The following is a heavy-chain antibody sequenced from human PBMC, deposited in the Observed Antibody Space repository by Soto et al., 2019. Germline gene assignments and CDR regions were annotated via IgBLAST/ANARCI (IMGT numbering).Heavy chain of an antibody. CDR1: GYTFTSYG. V-gene: IGHV1-18*04. Sequence: ASVKVSCKASGYTFTSYGISWVRQAPGQGLEWMGWISAYNGNTNYAQKLQGRVTMTTDTSTSTAYMELRRLRSDDTAVYYCARYIVAVTAAFTYYYYRMDVWGQGTKVTVYS. D-gene: IGHD2-2*01. CDR3: ARYIVAVTAAFTYYYYRMDV. J-gene: IGHJ6*02. CDR2: ISAYNGNT.